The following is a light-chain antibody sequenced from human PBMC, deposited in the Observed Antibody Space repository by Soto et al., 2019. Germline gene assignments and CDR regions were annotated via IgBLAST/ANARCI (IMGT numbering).Light chain of an antibody. J-gene: IGKJ3*01. V-gene: IGKV3-15*01. Sequence: EVVMTQSPATLSLSPGERATLSCRASQSVSSDLAWYQQKPGQAPRLLIYGASTRATDIPARFSGGGSGTEFTLTISSLQSEDCAIYYCQQYNDWPPLTFGPGTKVDIK. CDR1: QSVSSD. CDR3: QQYNDWPPLT. CDR2: GAS.